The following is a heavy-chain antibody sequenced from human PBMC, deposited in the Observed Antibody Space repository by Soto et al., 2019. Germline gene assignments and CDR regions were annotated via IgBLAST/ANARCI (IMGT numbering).Heavy chain of an antibody. CDR2: INTYNGNT. Sequence: QVQLVQSGAEVKNPGASVKVSCKASGYTFTRYGIGWARQAPGQGLEWMGWINTYNGNTNYAQNVQGKVNLTTDTSTNTAYMEVRSLRTNDTAIYHRAVVDGYVTPNPQDVWGQGTTVIVSS. V-gene: IGHV1-18*01. D-gene: IGHD5-18*01. J-gene: IGHJ6*02. CDR1: GYTFTRYG. CDR3: AVVDGYVTPNPQDV.